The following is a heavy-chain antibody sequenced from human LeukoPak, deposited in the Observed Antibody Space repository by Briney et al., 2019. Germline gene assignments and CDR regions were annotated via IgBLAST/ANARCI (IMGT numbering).Heavy chain of an antibody. Sequence: SVKVSCEASGGTFSSYAISWVRQAPGQGLEWMGRIIPIFGTANYAQKFQGRVTITTDESTSTAYMELSSLRSEDTAVYCCASSQRNWFDPWGQGTLVTVSS. V-gene: IGHV1-69*05. J-gene: IGHJ5*02. CDR1: GGTFSSYA. CDR2: IIPIFGTA. CDR3: ASSQRNWFDP.